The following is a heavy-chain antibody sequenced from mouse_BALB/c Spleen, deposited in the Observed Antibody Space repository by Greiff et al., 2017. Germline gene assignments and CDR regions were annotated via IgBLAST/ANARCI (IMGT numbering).Heavy chain of an antibody. J-gene: IGHJ4*01. Sequence: VQLQQSGPQLVRPGASVKISCKASGYSFTSYWMHWVKQRPGQGLEWIGMIDPSDSETRLNQKFKDKATLTVDKSSSTAYMQLSSPTSEDSAVYYCARGENPYYAMDYWGQGTSVTVSS. CDR1: GYSFTSYW. CDR2: IDPSDSET. V-gene: IGHV1S126*01. CDR3: ARGENPYYAMDY.